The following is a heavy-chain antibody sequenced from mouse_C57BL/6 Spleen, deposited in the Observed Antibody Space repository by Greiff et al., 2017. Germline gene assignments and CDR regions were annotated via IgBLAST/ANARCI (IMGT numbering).Heavy chain of an antibody. CDR2: IDPSDSYT. V-gene: IGHV1-69*01. CDR3: ARYYLDD. Sequence: VQLQQPGAELVMPGASVKLSCKASGYTFTSYWMHWVKQRPGQGLEWIGEIDPSDSYTNYNQKFKGKSTLTVDKSSSTAYLQLSSLTSEDSAVDCCARYYLDDWGQGTTLTVSS. J-gene: IGHJ2*01. CDR1: GYTFTSYW.